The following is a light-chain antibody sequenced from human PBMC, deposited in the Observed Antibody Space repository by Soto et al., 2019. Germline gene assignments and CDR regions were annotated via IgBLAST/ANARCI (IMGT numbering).Light chain of an antibody. V-gene: IGLV2-8*01. CDR2: EIS. J-gene: IGLJ2*01. CDR1: SSDVGGYNS. Sequence: QSALTQPPSASGTPGQSVTISCTGPSSDVGGYNSVSWYQQHPGKAPKLMLYEISNRPSGVPERFSGAKSGNTASLAVSGLQAEHETDSYCSSYAGSKNLVFGVGTKLTVL. CDR3: SSYAGSKNLV.